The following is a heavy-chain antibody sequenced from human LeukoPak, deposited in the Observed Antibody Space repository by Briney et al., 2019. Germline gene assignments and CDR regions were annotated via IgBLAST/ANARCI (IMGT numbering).Heavy chain of an antibody. Sequence: GESLRLSCAASGFTFSGYWMHWVRQAPGKGLVWVSRINSDGSSTTYADSVKGRFTISRDNSKNTLYLQMNSLRAEDTAVYYCARDGTRFGEFQGYFDYWGQGTLVTVSS. D-gene: IGHD3-10*01. V-gene: IGHV3-74*01. CDR2: INSDGSST. CDR3: ARDGTRFGEFQGYFDY. J-gene: IGHJ4*02. CDR1: GFTFSGYW.